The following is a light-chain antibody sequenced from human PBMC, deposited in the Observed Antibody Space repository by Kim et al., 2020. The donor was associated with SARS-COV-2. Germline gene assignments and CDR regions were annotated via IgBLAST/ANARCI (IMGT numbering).Light chain of an antibody. CDR3: QKYNGAPWT. V-gene: IGKV1-27*01. Sequence: ASVGDRLTITCRASQGISNDLAWYQQKPGKVLKLLIFAASALQSGVPSRFSGSGSGTDFTLTISSLQPEDVATYYCQKYNGAPWTFGQGTKVDIK. J-gene: IGKJ1*01. CDR2: AAS. CDR1: QGISND.